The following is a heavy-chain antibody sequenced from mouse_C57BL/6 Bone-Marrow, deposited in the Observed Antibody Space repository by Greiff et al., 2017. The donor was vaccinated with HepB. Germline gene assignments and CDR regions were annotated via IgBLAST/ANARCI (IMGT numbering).Heavy chain of an antibody. CDR1: GYTFTSYW. D-gene: IGHD1-1*01. CDR2: IDPSDSYT. V-gene: IGHV1-69*01. J-gene: IGHJ4*01. CDR3: APIMSY. Sequence: QVQLQQSGAELVMPGASVKLSCKASGYTFTSYWMHWVKQRPGQGLEWIGEIDPSDSYTNYNQKFKGKSTLTVDKSSSTAYMQLSSLTSEDSAVYYCAPIMSYWGQGTSVTVSS.